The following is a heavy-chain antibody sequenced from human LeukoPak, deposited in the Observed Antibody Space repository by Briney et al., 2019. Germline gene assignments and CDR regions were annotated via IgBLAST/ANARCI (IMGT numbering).Heavy chain of an antibody. V-gene: IGHV1-69*13. CDR2: IIPIFGTA. Sequence: SVKVSCKASGGTFSSYAISWVRQAPGQGLEWMGGIIPIFGTANYAQKFQGRVTITADESTSTAYMELRSLRSDDTAVYYCARDSPLLALYFDYWGQGTLVTVSS. CDR1: GGTFSSYA. J-gene: IGHJ4*02. CDR3: ARDSPLLALYFDY. D-gene: IGHD3-3*02.